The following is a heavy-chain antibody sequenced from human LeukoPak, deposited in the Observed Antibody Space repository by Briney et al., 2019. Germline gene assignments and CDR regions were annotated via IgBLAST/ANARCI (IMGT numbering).Heavy chain of an antibody. Sequence: SETLSLTCTVSGGSISGYYWSWIRQPPGKRLELIGYISYSANTNSNPSLKSRVTISVDTSKNPFSLKLSSVTAADTAVYYCARHVTYYDILTGYRNNYYYYGMDVWGQGTTVTVSS. CDR3: ARHVTYYDILTGYRNNYYYYGMDV. CDR2: ISYSANT. V-gene: IGHV4-59*08. CDR1: GGSISGYY. D-gene: IGHD3-9*01. J-gene: IGHJ6*02.